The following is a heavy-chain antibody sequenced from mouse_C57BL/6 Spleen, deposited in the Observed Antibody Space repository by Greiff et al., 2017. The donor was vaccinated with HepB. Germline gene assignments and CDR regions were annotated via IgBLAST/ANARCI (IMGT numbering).Heavy chain of an antibody. D-gene: IGHD2-3*01. CDR1: GYAFSSSW. J-gene: IGHJ3*01. CDR3: ARSMMVTTGCAY. Sequence: QVQLQQSGPELVKPGASVKISCKASGYAFSSSWMNWVKQRPGKGLEWIGRIYPGDGDTNYNGKFKGKATLTADKSSSTAYMQLSSLTSEDSAVYFCARSMMVTTGCAYWGQGTLVTVSA. CDR2: IYPGDGDT. V-gene: IGHV1-82*01.